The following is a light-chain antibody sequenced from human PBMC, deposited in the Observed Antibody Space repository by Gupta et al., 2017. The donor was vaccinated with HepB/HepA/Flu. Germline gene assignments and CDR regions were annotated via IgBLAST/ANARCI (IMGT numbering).Light chain of an antibody. J-gene: IGKJ2*01. CDR1: KSLGHSDGNNY. V-gene: IGKV2-24*01. CDR3: MQDKPFPT. Sequence: DIMMTRTPPSSPFTLGQPSSFPCRPSKSLGHSDGNNYLSWLQQRPGQPPRLIIDKISNRCSGVPDRFSGSGAATDFTLKSSRGEAEDVGIYYCMQDKPFPTFGQGTKLEIK. CDR2: KIS.